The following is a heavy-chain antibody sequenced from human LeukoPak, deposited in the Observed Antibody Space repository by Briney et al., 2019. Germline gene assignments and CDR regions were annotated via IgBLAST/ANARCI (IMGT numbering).Heavy chain of an antibody. J-gene: IGHJ3*02. D-gene: IGHD2/OR15-2a*01. CDR2: IYYSGST. CDR3: ARLLSIADAFDI. V-gene: IGHV4-39*01. CDR1: GGSISSGSYY. Sequence: TPSQTLSLTCTVSGGSISSGSYYWGWIRQPPGKGLEWIGSIYYSGSTYYNPSLKSRVTISVDTSKNQFSLKLSSVTAADTAIYYCARLLSIADAFDIWGPRTMVAVSS.